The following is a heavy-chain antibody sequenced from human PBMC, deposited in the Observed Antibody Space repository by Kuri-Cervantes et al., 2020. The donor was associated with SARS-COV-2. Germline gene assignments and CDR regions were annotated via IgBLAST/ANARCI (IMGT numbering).Heavy chain of an antibody. CDR1: GFTFSSYD. CDR3: AKDELYDSRTELLFDY. J-gene: IGHJ4*02. V-gene: IGHV3-33*06. Sequence: GGFLRLSCASSGFTFSSYDIHWVRQAPAKGQGWVAVIWYDGSNKYYADSVEGRFTISRDNSKDTLYLQMNSLRADDTAVYYCAKDELYDSRTELLFDYWGQGTLVTVSS. CDR2: IWYDGSNK. D-gene: IGHD3-22*01.